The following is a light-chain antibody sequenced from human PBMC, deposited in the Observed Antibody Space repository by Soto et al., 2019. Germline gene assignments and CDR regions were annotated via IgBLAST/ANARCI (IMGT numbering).Light chain of an antibody. CDR1: SSDFGTYNR. Sequence: QSALTQPPSVSGSPGQSVTISCTGSSSDFGTYNRVSWHQQPPGTAPKLMIYDVNNRPSGVPDRFSGSKSGNTASLTISGLQAEDEADYYCSSYTSSNTWVFGGGTKVTV. CDR2: DVN. V-gene: IGLV2-18*02. CDR3: SSYTSSNTWV. J-gene: IGLJ3*02.